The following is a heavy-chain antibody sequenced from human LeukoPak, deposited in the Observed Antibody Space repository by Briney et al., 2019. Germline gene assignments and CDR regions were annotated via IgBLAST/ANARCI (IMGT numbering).Heavy chain of an antibody. Sequence: LRLSCAASGFTFSSYAMSWIRQHPGKGLEWIGYIYYSGSTYYNPSLKSRVTISVDTSKNQFSLKLSSVTAADTAVYYCARAAPDYYDSSGYYGDWGQGTLVTVSS. CDR1: GFTFSSYA. V-gene: IGHV4-31*02. CDR3: ARAAPDYYDSSGYYGD. J-gene: IGHJ4*02. CDR2: IYYSGST. D-gene: IGHD3-22*01.